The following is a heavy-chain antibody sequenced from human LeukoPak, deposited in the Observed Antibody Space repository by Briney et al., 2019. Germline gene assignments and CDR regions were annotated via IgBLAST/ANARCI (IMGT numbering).Heavy chain of an antibody. CDR3: AKVPRSTARSYYYYYMDV. Sequence: GGSLRLSCAASGFTFSSYAMSWVRQAPGKGLEWVSAISGSGGSTYYADSVKGRFTISRDNSKNTLYLQRNSLRAEDTAVYYCAKVPRSTARSYYYYYMDVWGKGTTVTVSS. CDR1: GFTFSSYA. D-gene: IGHD5/OR15-5a*01. V-gene: IGHV3-23*01. CDR2: ISGSGGST. J-gene: IGHJ6*03.